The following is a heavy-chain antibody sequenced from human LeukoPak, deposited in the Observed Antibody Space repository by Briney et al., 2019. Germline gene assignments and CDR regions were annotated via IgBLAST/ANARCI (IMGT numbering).Heavy chain of an antibody. CDR2: MSPNSGNT. D-gene: IGHD1-26*01. V-gene: IGHV1-8*01. CDR1: GYTFSSYD. CDR3: ARSGADLYSGSLYYFDY. Sequence: ASVKVSCKASGYTFSSYDINWVRQATGQGLEWMGWMSPNSGNTGYAQNFQGRVTMTRNTSISTAYMELSSLRSEDTAVYYCARSGADLYSGSLYYFDYWGQGTLVTVSS. J-gene: IGHJ4*02.